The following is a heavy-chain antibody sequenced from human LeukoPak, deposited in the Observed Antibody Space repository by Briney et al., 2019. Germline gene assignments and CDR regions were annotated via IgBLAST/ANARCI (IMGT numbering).Heavy chain of an antibody. Sequence: SETLSLTCTVSGGSISSSSYYWSWIRQPPGKGLEWIGYIYYSGSTNYNPSLKSRVTISVDTSKNQFSLKLSSVTAADAAVYYCARSYYYGSGSYSFDIWGQGTMVTVSS. CDR3: ARSYYYGSGSYSFDI. D-gene: IGHD3-10*01. CDR1: GGSISSSSYY. CDR2: IYYSGST. V-gene: IGHV4-61*01. J-gene: IGHJ3*02.